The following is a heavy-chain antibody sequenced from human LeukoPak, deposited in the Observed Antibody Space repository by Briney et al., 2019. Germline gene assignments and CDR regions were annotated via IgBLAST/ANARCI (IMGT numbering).Heavy chain of an antibody. Sequence: RASVTVSCKASGYTFTTYYMHWVRQAPGQGLEWMAMINPSGGSTTYAQQFQGSLTMTRDTSTSTVYMELSSLRSEETAVYYCASSCSSTNCYGRSDYWGQGTLVTVSS. CDR2: INPSGGST. CDR1: GYTFTTYY. J-gene: IGHJ4*02. D-gene: IGHD2-2*01. CDR3: ASSCSSTNCYGRSDY. V-gene: IGHV1-46*01.